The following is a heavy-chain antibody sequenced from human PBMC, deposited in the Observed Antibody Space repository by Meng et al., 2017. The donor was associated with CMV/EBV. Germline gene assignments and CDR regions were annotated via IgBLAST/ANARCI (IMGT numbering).Heavy chain of an antibody. CDR3: ASITSGYCTNGVCVY. Sequence: GESLMISCAASGFSFSSYWMSWVRQAAGKGLEWVANIKQDGSEKYYVDSVKGRFTISRDNAKNSLYLQMNRLRAEDTAVYYCASITSGYCTNGVCVYWGQGTLVTVSS. CDR1: GFSFSSYW. J-gene: IGHJ4*02. CDR2: IKQDGSEK. V-gene: IGHV3-7*01. D-gene: IGHD2-8*01.